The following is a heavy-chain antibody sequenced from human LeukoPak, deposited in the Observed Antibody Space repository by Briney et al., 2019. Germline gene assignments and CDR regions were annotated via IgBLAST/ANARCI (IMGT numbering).Heavy chain of an antibody. D-gene: IGHD2-21*01. CDR1: GSTLGDYP. J-gene: IGHJ4*02. CDR3: TSDPEYCGGDCYSFDY. CDR2: FRSKAYGGTT. V-gene: IGHV3-49*02. Sequence: PGGPLRPSGTPPGSTLGDYPMSWVPPAPGKGRGGVVFFRSKAYGGTTEYAASVKGRFTISRDDSKSIAYLQMNSLKTEDTAVYYCTSDPEYCGGDCYSFDYWGQGTLVTVSS.